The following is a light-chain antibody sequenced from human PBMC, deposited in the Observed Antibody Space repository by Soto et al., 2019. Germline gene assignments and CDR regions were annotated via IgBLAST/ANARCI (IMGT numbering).Light chain of an antibody. J-gene: IGKJ1*01. Sequence: DTVMSQSPASLAVSLGGRATINCKSSQRLLYRSNNKNYLAWYQHKEGQPPKLLIYWASTRDSGVPDRFSGSGSGTDFTLTINNVQAEDVAVYYCQQYYNPPWTFGQGTKVEI. CDR1: QRLLYRSNNKNY. CDR3: QQYYNPPWT. CDR2: WAS. V-gene: IGKV4-1*01.